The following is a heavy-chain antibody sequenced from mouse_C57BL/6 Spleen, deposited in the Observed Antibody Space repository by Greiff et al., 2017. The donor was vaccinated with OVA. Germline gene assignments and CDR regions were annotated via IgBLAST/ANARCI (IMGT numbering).Heavy chain of an antibody. CDR2: ISYDGSN. CDR3: AHYYGSRYDYYFDY. D-gene: IGHD1-1*01. CDR1: GYSITSGYY. Sequence: EVQLVESGPGLVKPSQSLSLTCSVTGYSITSGYYWNWIRQFPGNKLEWMGYISYDGSNNYNPSLKNRISITRDTSKNQFFLKLNSVTTEDTATYYCAHYYGSRYDYYFDYWGQGTTLTVSS. V-gene: IGHV3-6*01. J-gene: IGHJ2*01.